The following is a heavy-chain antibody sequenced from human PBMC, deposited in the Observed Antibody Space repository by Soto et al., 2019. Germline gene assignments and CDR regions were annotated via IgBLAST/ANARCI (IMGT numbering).Heavy chain of an antibody. V-gene: IGHV1-69*13. D-gene: IGHD4-4*01. CDR1: GGTFSSYA. CDR2: IIPIFGTA. Sequence: GASVKVSCKASGGTFSSYAISWVRQAPGQGLEWMGGIIPIFGTANYAQKFQGRVTITADESTSTAYMELSSLRSEDTAVYYCARALRIYSNYLYYYYGMDVRGQGTTVTGSS. CDR3: ARALRIYSNYLYYYYGMDV. J-gene: IGHJ6*02.